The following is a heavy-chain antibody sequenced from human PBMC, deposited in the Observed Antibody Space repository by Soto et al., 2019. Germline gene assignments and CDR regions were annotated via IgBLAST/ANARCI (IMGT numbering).Heavy chain of an antibody. CDR3: AKDRAQWGAFGI. D-gene: IGHD2-8*01. Sequence: PGGSLRLSCGASGFTFRNYAVTWVRQAPGKGLEWVSTISGSSDSTYYADSVKGRFTISRDNSKNTLYLRMNSLRVEDTAVYYCAKDRAQWGAFGIWGQGTMVTVSS. CDR2: ISGSSDST. J-gene: IGHJ3*02. V-gene: IGHV3-23*01. CDR1: GFTFRNYA.